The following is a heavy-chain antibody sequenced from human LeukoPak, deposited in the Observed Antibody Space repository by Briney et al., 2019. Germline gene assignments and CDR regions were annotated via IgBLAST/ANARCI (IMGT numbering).Heavy chain of an antibody. J-gene: IGHJ4*02. CDR3: ASSAGYDILTAYLLDY. CDR2: ISGSGGST. D-gene: IGHD3-9*01. CDR1: GFTFSSYA. V-gene: IGHV3-23*01. Sequence: PGGSLRLSCAASGFTFSSYAMSWVRQAPGKGLEWVSAISGSGGSTYYADSVKGRFTISRDNSKNTLYLQMNSLRAEDTAVYYCASSAGYDILTAYLLDYWGQGTLVTVSS.